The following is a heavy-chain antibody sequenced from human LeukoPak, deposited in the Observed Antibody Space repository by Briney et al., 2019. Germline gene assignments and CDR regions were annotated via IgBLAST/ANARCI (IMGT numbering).Heavy chain of an antibody. CDR1: GFTFSSYE. CDR2: ISSSGSTI. D-gene: IGHD6-19*01. CDR3: AREQWLVHQHWFDP. Sequence: GSLRLSCAASGFTFSSYEMNWVRQAPGKGLEWVSYISSSGSTIYYADSVKGRFTISRDNAKNSLYLQMNSLRAEDTAVYYCAREQWLVHQHWFDPWGQGTLVTVSS. V-gene: IGHV3-48*03. J-gene: IGHJ5*02.